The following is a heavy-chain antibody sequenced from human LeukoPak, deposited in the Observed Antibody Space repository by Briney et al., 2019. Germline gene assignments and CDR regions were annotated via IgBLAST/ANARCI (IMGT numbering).Heavy chain of an antibody. D-gene: IGHD3-9*01. CDR3: ARDRVLTGPDY. V-gene: IGHV1-2*02. J-gene: IGHJ4*02. CDR2: INSNSGGT. CDR1: GYTFTGYY. Sequence: ASVKVSCKASGYTFTGYYMHWGRQAPGQGLEWRAWINSNSGGTNYAQKFQGRVTMTRDTSINTAYMELSRLRSDDTAVYYCARDRVLTGPDYWGQGTLVTVSS.